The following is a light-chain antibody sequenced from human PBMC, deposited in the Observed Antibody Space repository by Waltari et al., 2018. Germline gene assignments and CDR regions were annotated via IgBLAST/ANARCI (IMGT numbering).Light chain of an antibody. V-gene: IGKV4-1*01. J-gene: IGKJ4*01. CDR2: WAS. CDR1: QSVLYRSNKKNC. Sequence: DIVMTQSPDSLAVSLGERATINCKSSQSVLYRSNKKNCLAWYQQKPGQPPKLLIYWASTRESGVPDRFSGSGSGTDFTLTISSLQAEDVAVYYCQQYYTTPQLTFGGGTKVEIK. CDR3: QQYYTTPQLT.